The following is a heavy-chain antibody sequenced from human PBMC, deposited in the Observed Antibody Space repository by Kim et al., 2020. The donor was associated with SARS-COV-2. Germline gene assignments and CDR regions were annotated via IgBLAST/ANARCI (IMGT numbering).Heavy chain of an antibody. D-gene: IGHD3-9*01. CDR3: ASTPKYYDILTGYYNFYHHMDV. Sequence: GGSLRLSCAASGFSFSDSYMSWIRQAPGKGLECFSYISHNGGTIYYADSVKGRFTISRDNAKNSLFLQMNSLRAEDTAVYYCASTPKYYDILTGYYNFYHHMDVWGRGTTVTVSS. V-gene: IGHV3-11*01. CDR2: ISHNGGTI. CDR1: GFSFSDSY. J-gene: IGHJ6*03.